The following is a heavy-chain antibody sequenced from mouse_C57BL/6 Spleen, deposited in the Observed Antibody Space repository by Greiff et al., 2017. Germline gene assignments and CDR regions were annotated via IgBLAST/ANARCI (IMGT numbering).Heavy chain of an antibody. CDR1: GYTFTDYY. V-gene: IGHV1-26*01. CDR3: ASWTSWFAD. J-gene: IGHJ3*01. Sequence: VQLQQSGPELVKPGASVKISCKASGYTFTDYYMNWVKQSHGKSLEWIGDINPNNGGTSYNQKFKGKATLTVDKSSSTAYMELRSLTSEDSAVYYCASWTSWFADWGQGTLVTVSA. CDR2: INPNNGGT.